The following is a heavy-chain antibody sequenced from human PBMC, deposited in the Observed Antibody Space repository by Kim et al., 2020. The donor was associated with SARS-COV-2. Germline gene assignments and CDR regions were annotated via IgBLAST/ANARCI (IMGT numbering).Heavy chain of an antibody. V-gene: IGHV1-3*04. J-gene: IGHJ4*02. D-gene: IGHD5-12*01. CDR1: GYTFTTYN. CDR2: IHSGKGNT. CDR3: VTGGGPA. Sequence: ASVKVSCEASGYTFTTYNIHWVRQAPGQGLDWMGWIHSGKGNTKYSQKFQGRVSISRDISANTAYMDLSSLGSEDTAIYYCVTGGGPAWGQGTLVTVSP.